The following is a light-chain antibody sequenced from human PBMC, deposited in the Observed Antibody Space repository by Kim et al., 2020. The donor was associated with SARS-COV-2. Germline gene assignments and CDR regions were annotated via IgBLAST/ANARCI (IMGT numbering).Light chain of an antibody. Sequence: KTVTISCTRSSGSIDSHFVQGFQQRPGSAPITVIYDDEQRPSGVPDRFSASVDTASNSASLIISGLRTEDEADYFCQSYDSTTFAVFGTGTQLTVL. CDR1: SGSIDSHF. CDR2: DDE. CDR3: QSYDSTTFAV. J-gene: IGLJ7*01. V-gene: IGLV6-57*03.